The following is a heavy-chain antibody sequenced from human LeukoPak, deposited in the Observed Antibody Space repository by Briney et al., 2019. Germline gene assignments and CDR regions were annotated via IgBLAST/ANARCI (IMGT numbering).Heavy chain of an antibody. CDR2: IYYRGST. CDR3: ILGYCSSTSCYTVDY. V-gene: IGHV4-39*01. Sequence: PSETLSLTCTVSGGSISSSSYYWGWIPQPPGKGLEGIGSIYYRGSTYYNPSLKTPVTISVDTSKNQYSLKLSSVTAADTAVYYSILGYCSSTSCYTVDYWGQGTLVTVSS. J-gene: IGHJ4*02. D-gene: IGHD2-2*02. CDR1: GGSISSSSYY.